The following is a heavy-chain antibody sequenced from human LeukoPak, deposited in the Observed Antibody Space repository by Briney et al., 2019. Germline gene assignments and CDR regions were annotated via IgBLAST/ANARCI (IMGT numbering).Heavy chain of an antibody. J-gene: IGHJ4*02. CDR1: GFTFSRYW. V-gene: IGHV3-23*01. CDR2: INGNGGST. Sequence: GGSLRLSCAASGFTFSRYWMHWVRQAPGKGLEWVSSINGNGGSTYFAESVKGRFTISRDNSKNTLCLQMNSLRAEDTAVYYCAKGTMARGFDYWGQGTLVTVSS. CDR3: AKGTMARGFDY. D-gene: IGHD3-10*01.